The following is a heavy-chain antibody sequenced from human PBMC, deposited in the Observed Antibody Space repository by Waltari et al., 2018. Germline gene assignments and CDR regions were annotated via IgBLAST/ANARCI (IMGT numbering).Heavy chain of an antibody. CDR1: GGSISSYY. D-gene: IGHD2-21*01. CDR3: ARVLVISGYYFDY. J-gene: IGHJ4*02. Sequence: QVQLQESGPGLVKPSETLSLTCTVSGGSISSYYWSWIRQPPGKGLEWIGYIYYSGSTNSNPSLKSRVTISVDTSKNQFSLKLSSVTAADTAVYYCARVLVISGYYFDYWGQGTLVTVSS. V-gene: IGHV4-59*01. CDR2: IYYSGST.